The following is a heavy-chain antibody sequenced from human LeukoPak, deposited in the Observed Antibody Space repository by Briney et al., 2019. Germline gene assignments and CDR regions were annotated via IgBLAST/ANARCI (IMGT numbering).Heavy chain of an antibody. V-gene: IGHV3-7*01. CDR3: ARDTLGEGEDANYAVYYFDY. CDR1: GFTFSSYG. CDR2: IKQDGNEK. D-gene: IGHD4/OR15-4a*01. Sequence: GGSLRLSCAASGFTFSSYGMSWVRQAPGKGLEWVANIKQDGNEKYYADSVKGRFTISRDNAKNSLDLQMNSLRAEDTAVYYCARDTLGEGEDANYAVYYFDYWGQGSVVTVSS. J-gene: IGHJ4*02.